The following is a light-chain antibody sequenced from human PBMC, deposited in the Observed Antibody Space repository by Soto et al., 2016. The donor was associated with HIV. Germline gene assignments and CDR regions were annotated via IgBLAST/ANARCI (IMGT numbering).Light chain of an antibody. V-gene: IGLV3-21*02. CDR2: DDA. Sequence: SYELTQPPSVSVAPGQTARINCGGNNIGSKNVHWYQQRPGQAPVLVVYDDADRPSGIPRAILWLQLWEHGHPDHQQGQAGDEADYYCQVWDSSSGNPHVVFGGGTKLDRP. CDR3: QVWDSSSGNPHVV. J-gene: IGLJ2*01. CDR1: NIGSKN.